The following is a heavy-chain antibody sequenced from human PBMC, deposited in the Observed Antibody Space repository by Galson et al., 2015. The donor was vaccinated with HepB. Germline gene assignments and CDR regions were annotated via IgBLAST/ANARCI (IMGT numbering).Heavy chain of an antibody. CDR3: AREWGRRGYSGYDPAPAYYYYYMDV. CDR1: GGTFSSYA. CDR2: IIPILGIA. Sequence: SVKVSCKASGGTFSSYAISWVRQAPGQGLEWMGGIIPILGIANYAQKFQGRVTITADKSTSTAYMELSGLRSEDTAVYYCAREWGRRGYSGYDPAPAYYYYYMDVWGKGTTVTVSS. V-gene: IGHV1-69*10. D-gene: IGHD5-12*01. J-gene: IGHJ6*03.